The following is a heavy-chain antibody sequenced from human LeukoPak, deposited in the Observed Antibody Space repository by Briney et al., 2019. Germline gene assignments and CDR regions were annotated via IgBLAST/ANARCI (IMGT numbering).Heavy chain of an antibody. CDR2: INHSGST. D-gene: IGHD6-13*01. CDR1: GGSFSGYY. J-gene: IGHJ5*02. V-gene: IGHV4-34*01. Sequence: SETLSLTCAVYGGSFSGYYWSWIRQPPGKGLEWIGEINHSGSTNYNPSLKSRVTISVDTSKNQFSLKLSSVTAADTAVYYCARGRRSSSSKLFDHWGQGTLVTVSS. CDR3: ARGRRSSSSKLFDH.